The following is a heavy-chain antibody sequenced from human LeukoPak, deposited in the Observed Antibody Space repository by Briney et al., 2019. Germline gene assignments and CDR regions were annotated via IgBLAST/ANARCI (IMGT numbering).Heavy chain of an antibody. CDR3: ATESYSGSYLYAFDI. J-gene: IGHJ3*02. V-gene: IGHV1-24*01. D-gene: IGHD1-26*01. CDR2: FDPEDGET. Sequence: EASVKVSCKVSGYTFTELSMHWVRQAPGKGLEWMGGFDPEDGETIYAQKFQGRVTMTEDTSTDTAYMELSSLRSEDTAVYYCATESYSGSYLYAFDIWGQGTMVTVSS. CDR1: GYTFTELS.